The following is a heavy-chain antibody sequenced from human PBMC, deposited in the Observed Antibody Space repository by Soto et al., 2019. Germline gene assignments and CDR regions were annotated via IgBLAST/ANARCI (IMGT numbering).Heavy chain of an antibody. J-gene: IGHJ4*02. Sequence: PGGSLRLSCAASGFTFSSYSMNWVRQAPGKGLEWVSYISSSSSTIYYADSVKGRFTISRDNAKNSLYLQMNSLRAEDTVVYYSARGAYYYDCYCFDYWGQGTLVTVSS. V-gene: IGHV3-48*01. CDR2: ISSSSSTI. D-gene: IGHD3-22*01. CDR1: GFTFSSYS. CDR3: ARGAYYYDCYCFDY.